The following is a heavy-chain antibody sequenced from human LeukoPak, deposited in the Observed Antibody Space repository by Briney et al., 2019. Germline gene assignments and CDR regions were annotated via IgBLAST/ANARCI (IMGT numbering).Heavy chain of an antibody. D-gene: IGHD1-1*01. CDR2: ITNGGVTT. Sequence: GGSLRLSCAASGFTFGSYAMSWVRQTPGKSLEWVSIITNGGVTTYYADSVKGRFTISRDNSKNTFYVQMNSLRAEDTAVYYCAKGNRSGSENWGQGTLVTVSS. V-gene: IGHV3-23*01. J-gene: IGHJ4*02. CDR3: AKGNRSGSEN. CDR1: GFTFGSYA.